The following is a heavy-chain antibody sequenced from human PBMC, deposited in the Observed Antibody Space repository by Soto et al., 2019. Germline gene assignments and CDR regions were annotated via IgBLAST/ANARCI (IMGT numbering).Heavy chain of an antibody. Sequence: LRLSCAASGFTFSSYAMHWVRQAPGKGLEWVAVISYDGSNKYYADSVKGRFTISRDNSKNTLYLQMNSLRAEDTAVYYCARDPGGSSFGMDVWGQGTTVTVSS. D-gene: IGHD6-6*01. CDR1: GFTFSSYA. J-gene: IGHJ6*02. CDR3: ARDPGGSSFGMDV. CDR2: ISYDGSNK. V-gene: IGHV3-30-3*01.